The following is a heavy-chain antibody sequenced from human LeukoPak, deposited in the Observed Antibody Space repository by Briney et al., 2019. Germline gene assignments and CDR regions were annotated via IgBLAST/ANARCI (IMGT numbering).Heavy chain of an antibody. J-gene: IGHJ5*02. V-gene: IGHV4-59*01. CDR2: IYYSGST. D-gene: IGHD6-13*01. CDR1: GGSISSDY. Sequence: PSETLSLTCTVSGGSISSDYWNWIRQPPGKGLEWIGYIYYSGSTNYNPSLKSRATISVDTSKKQFSLNLRSVTAADTAVYYCARGSSTWYSNNWFAPWGQGTLVTVSS. CDR3: ARGSSTWYSNNWFAP.